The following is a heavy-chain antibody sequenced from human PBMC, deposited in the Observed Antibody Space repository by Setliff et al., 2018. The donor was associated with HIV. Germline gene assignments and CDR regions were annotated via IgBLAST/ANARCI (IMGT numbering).Heavy chain of an antibody. J-gene: IGHJ6*02. Sequence: ETLSLTCAVSGGSISNSRYYWSWVRQAPGKGLEWVSAISGCWGTCTYFADSVKGRFTISADTSKNTLYLQMTRLSAEDTAVYYCARDLDPYFAMAVWGQGTTVTVSS. CDR2: ISGCWGTCT. V-gene: IGHV3-23*01. CDR1: GGSISNSRYY. CDR3: ARDLDPYFAMAV.